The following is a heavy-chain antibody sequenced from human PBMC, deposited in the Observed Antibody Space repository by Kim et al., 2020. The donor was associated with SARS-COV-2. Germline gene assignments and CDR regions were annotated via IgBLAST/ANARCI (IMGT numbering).Heavy chain of an antibody. CDR3: ARERGSGWFGELLQHSNWFDP. CDR2: INSDGSST. J-gene: IGHJ5*02. V-gene: IGHV3-74*01. D-gene: IGHD3-10*01. CDR1: GFTFSSYW. Sequence: GGSLRLSCAASGFTFSSYWMHWVRQAPGKGLVWVSRINSDGSSTSYADSVKGRFTISRDNAKNTLYLQMNSLRAEDTAVYYCARERGSGWFGELLQHSNWFDPWGQGTLVTVSS.